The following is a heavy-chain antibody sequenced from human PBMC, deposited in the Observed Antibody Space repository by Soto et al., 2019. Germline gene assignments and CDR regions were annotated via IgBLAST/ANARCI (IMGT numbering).Heavy chain of an antibody. CDR1: KFTFHNLA. D-gene: IGHD3-10*01. J-gene: IGHJ4*02. CDR2: ISNSGERT. V-gene: IGHV3-23*01. Sequence: SLRLSCAASKFTFHNLAMSWVRQAPGKGLEWISAISNSGERTFYADAVKGRFTISRDNRENTLYLQMNNLRAEDTAVYFCVKESTATAFGDFWGQGALVTVSS. CDR3: VKESTATAFGDF.